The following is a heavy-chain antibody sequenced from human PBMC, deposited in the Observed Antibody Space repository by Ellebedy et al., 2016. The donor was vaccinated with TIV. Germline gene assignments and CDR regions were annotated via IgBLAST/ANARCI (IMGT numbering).Heavy chain of an antibody. CDR2: INHSGRT. J-gene: IGHJ4*02. CDR3: ARRGPDLNLYSGYTLLFYFDH. V-gene: IGHV4-38-2*02. D-gene: IGHD5-12*01. Sequence: MPSETLSLTCTVSSYSISSGYYWGWIRQPPGKGLEWIGSINHSGRTYYNPFLRSRVTISVATSRNQFPLRLRSVTAADTAVYYCARRGPDLNLYSGYTLLFYFDHWGQGTPVAVSS. CDR1: SYSISSGYY.